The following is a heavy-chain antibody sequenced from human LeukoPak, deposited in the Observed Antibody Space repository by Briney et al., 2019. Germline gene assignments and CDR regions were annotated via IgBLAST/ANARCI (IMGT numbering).Heavy chain of an antibody. CDR3: ARLSGNGVYFDY. D-gene: IGHD5-12*01. Sequence: GGSLRHSSAASVFTLMYYAITCVRPAPRKGVELTSAVSGSGDGTFYPDSVKGRFNISRDNSKNTLYMQMNSLRAEDTAVYYCARLSGNGVYFDYWGQGTLVSVSS. V-gene: IGHV3-23*01. CDR2: VSGSGDGT. CDR1: VFTLMYYA. J-gene: IGHJ4*02.